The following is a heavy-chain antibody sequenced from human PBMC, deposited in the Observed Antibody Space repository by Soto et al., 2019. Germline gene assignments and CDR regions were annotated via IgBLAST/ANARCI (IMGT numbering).Heavy chain of an antibody. CDR3: AKSVYGDYQNWFDP. J-gene: IGHJ5*02. CDR2: ISGSGGST. V-gene: IGHV3-23*01. D-gene: IGHD4-17*01. CDR1: GFTFSSYA. Sequence: PGGSLRLSCAASGFTFSSYAMSWVRQAPGKGLEWVSAISGSGGSTYYADSVKGRFTISRDNSKNTLYLQMHSLRAEDTAVYYCAKSVYGDYQNWFDPWAREPWSPSP.